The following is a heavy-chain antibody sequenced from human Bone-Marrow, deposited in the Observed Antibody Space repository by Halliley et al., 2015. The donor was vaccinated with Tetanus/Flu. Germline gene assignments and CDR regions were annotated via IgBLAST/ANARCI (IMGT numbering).Heavy chain of an antibody. V-gene: IGHV3-53*01. D-gene: IGHD1-1*01. J-gene: IGHJ6*02. Sequence: WVSAIYSGGETAYADSVEGRFTISTDPLKNALYLKMTNLRAEDTAVYFCARERGVSNRVERLDVWGQGATVTVSS. CDR2: IYSGGET. CDR3: ARERGVSNRVERLDV.